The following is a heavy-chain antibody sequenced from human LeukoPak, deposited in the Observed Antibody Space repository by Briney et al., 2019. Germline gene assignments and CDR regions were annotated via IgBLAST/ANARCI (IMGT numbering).Heavy chain of an antibody. CDR3: AREITPGACYFDY. CDR1: GYTFTSSY. D-gene: IGHD2-2*01. Sequence: ASVKVSCKASGYTFTSSYIHWVRQAPGQGLEYMGIINPSRGSTNYPQNFQGRVTMTRDTSASTVYMELSSLRSEDTAVYYCAREITPGACYFDYRGQGTLVTVSS. J-gene: IGHJ4*02. V-gene: IGHV1-46*01. CDR2: INPSRGST.